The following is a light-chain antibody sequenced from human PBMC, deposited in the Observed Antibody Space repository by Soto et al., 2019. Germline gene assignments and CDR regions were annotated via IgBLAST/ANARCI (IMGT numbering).Light chain of an antibody. V-gene: IGKV1-5*01. Sequence: DIHVSQSPSTLSASVGDRVTITCRASQSISTWLAWYQQKPGKAPKLLIYDVSSLKSGVPSRFSGSGSGTEFTLTISGLQPDDSATYYCQQYNTFWTFGQGTKVDIK. CDR3: QQYNTFWT. CDR1: QSISTW. CDR2: DVS. J-gene: IGKJ1*01.